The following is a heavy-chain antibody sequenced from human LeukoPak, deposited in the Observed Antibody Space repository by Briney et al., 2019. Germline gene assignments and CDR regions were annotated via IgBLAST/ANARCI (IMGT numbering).Heavy chain of an antibody. CDR1: GFTFSSYA. CDR2: ISGSGGST. V-gene: IGHV3-23*01. Sequence: PGGSLRLSCAASGFTFSSYAMSWVRQAPGKELEWVSAISGSGGSTYYADSVKGRFTISRDNSKNTLYLQMNSLRAEDTAVYYCAKVMRGHDSSGYYRFLDYWGQGTLVTVSS. CDR3: AKVMRGHDSSGYYRFLDY. J-gene: IGHJ4*02. D-gene: IGHD3-22*01.